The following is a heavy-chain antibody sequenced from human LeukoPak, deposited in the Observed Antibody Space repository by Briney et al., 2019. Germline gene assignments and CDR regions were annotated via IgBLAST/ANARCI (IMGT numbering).Heavy chain of an antibody. CDR3: ARGPMVRGAVPYNWFDP. D-gene: IGHD3-10*01. V-gene: IGHV1-2*02. J-gene: IGHJ5*02. CDR2: INPNSGGT. CDR1: GYTFTGYY. Sequence: ASVKVSCKASGYTFTGYYMHWVRQAPGQGLEWMGWINPNSGGTNYAQKFQGRVTITADKSTSTAYMELSSLRSEDTAVYYCARGPMVRGAVPYNWFDPWGQGTLVTVSS.